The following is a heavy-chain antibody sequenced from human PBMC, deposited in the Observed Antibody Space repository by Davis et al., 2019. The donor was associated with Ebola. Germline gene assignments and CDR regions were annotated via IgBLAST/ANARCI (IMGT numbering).Heavy chain of an antibody. V-gene: IGHV1-2*02. D-gene: IGHD1-26*01. CDR3: ARGELGAEYFQY. J-gene: IGHJ1*01. CDR1: GYTFTGYY. Sequence: ASVKVSCKASGYTFTGYYMHWVRQAPGQGLEWMGWINPNSGGTNYAQKFQGRVTMTGDTSMSTVYMELSRLRSDDTAVYYCARGELGAEYFQYWDQGTLVTVSS. CDR2: INPNSGGT.